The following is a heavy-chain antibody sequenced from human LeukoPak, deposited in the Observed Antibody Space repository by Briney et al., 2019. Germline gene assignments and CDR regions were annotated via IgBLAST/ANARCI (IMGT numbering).Heavy chain of an antibody. Sequence: PGGSLRLSCAASGFTFSTNSMKWVRQAPGKGLEWISYISSGSSIRYYADSVKGRFTISRDNAKNSLYLQMNSLKAEDTAVYYCAKDLIPGVRGVTNYFDYWGQGTLVTVSS. V-gene: IGHV3-48*01. D-gene: IGHD3-10*01. J-gene: IGHJ4*02. CDR3: AKDLIPGVRGVTNYFDY. CDR1: GFTFSTNS. CDR2: ISSGSSIR.